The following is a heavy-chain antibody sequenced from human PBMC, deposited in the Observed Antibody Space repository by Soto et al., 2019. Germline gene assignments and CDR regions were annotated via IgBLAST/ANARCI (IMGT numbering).Heavy chain of an antibody. D-gene: IGHD4-17*01. CDR2: IYPADSDT. J-gene: IGHJ3*02. CDR3: ARAYGARFDI. Sequence: PGESLKISCKGSGYIFSTNSIGWVRQLPGKGLEWMGIIYPADSDTTYSPSFRGQVTISADKTTGTAYLQWSSLKASYTAMYYCARAYGARFDIWGQGTMGTVSS. V-gene: IGHV5-51*01. CDR1: GYIFSTNS.